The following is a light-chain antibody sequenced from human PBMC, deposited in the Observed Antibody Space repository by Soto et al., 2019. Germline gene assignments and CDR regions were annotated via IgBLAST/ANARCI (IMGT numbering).Light chain of an antibody. CDR2: DVS. CDR1: SSDVGGYNY. CDR3: SSYTSSSNSRV. J-gene: IGLJ3*02. V-gene: IGLV2-14*01. Sequence: QSVLTQPASVSGSPGQSITISCTGTSSDVGGYNYVSWYQQHPGKAPKLMIYDVSNRPSGVSNRFSGSKSGNTASLTISGLQAEDEAVYYCSSYTSSSNSRVFGGGTKVTVL.